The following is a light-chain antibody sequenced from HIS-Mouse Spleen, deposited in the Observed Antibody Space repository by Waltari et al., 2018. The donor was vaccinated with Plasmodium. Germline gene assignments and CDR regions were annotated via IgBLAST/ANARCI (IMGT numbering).Light chain of an antibody. J-gene: IGLJ2*01. CDR2: DVS. CDR1: SRDVGGYNY. CDR3: CSYAGSYTLV. Sequence: SALTQPRSASGSPAQSVTISRTGTSRDVGGYNYVPWYQQHPCKAPKLLIYDVSKRPSGVPDRFSGSKSGNTASLTISGLQAEDEADYYCCSYAGSYTLVFGGGTKLTVL. V-gene: IGLV2-11*01.